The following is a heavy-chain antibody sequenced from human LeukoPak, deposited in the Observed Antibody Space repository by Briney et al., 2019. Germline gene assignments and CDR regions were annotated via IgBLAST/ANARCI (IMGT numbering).Heavy chain of an antibody. Sequence: SETLSLTCTVSGGSITGYYWSWIRQPPGKGLEWIGQIYYTGGTSYNPSLKSRVTISVDTSKNQFSLKLSSVTAADTAVYYCARNPIISSWYKVNWFDPWGQGTLVTVSS. CDR2: IYYTGGT. J-gene: IGHJ5*02. CDR1: GGSITGYY. D-gene: IGHD6-13*01. V-gene: IGHV4-59*12. CDR3: ARNPIISSWYKVNWFDP.